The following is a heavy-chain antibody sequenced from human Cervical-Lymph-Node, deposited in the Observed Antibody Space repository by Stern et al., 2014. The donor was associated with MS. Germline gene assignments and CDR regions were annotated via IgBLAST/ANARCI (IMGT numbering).Heavy chain of an antibody. CDR2: IIPLFDST. CDR1: GVTFSNSS. CDR3: ARGGLYYCYSGMDV. J-gene: IGHJ6*02. V-gene: IGHV1-69*01. Sequence: VQLVESGTEVKKPGSSVKVSCKASGVTFSNSSITWVRQAPGQGLEWMGGIIPLFDSTHYAQMFQDRVTITADESTITSYMELNSVRSEDTAVYYCARGGLYYCYSGMDVWGQGTTVIVSS.